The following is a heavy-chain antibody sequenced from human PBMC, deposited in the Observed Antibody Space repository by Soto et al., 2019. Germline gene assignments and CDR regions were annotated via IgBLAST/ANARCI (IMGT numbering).Heavy chain of an antibody. CDR3: ARDERDYGDYDGYYYYMDV. CDR2: ISSSGSTI. CDR1: GFTFSDYY. D-gene: IGHD4-17*01. V-gene: IGHV3-11*01. J-gene: IGHJ6*03. Sequence: GGSLRLSCAASGFTFSDYYMSWIRQAPGKGLEWVSYISSSGSTIYYADSVKGRFTISRDNAKNSLYLQMNSLRAEDTAVYYCARDERDYGDYDGYYYYMDVWGKGTTVTVSS.